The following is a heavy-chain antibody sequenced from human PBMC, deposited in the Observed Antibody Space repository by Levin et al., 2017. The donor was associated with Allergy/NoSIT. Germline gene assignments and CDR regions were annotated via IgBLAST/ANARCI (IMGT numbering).Heavy chain of an antibody. D-gene: IGHD2-8*01. CDR1: GFIFSSHA. CDR3: VKCIPNYYYYYLDV. V-gene: IGHV3-23*01. CDR2: ISGNGGST. J-gene: IGHJ6*03. Sequence: GGSLRLSCAASGFIFSSHAMSWVRQAPGKGLEWVSAISGNGGSTFYAASVKGRFTISRDNSRNTLSLQMNSLRAEDTAVSYCVKCIPNYYYYYLDVWGQGTTVTVSS.